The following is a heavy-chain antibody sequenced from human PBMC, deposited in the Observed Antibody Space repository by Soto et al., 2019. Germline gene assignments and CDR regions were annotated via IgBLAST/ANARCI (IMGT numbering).Heavy chain of an antibody. CDR2: ISAYNGNT. D-gene: IGHD3-3*01. CDR1: GYTFTSYG. V-gene: IGHV1-18*04. J-gene: IGHJ6*02. CDR3: ATPSPPFYYDFWSGYDYYYYYGMDV. Sequence: WASVKVSCKASGYTFTSYGISWVRQAPGQGLEWMGWISAYNGNTNYAQKLQGRVTMTTDTSTSTAYMELRSLRSDDTAVYYCATPSPPFYYDFWSGYDYYYYYGMDVWGQGTTVTVSS.